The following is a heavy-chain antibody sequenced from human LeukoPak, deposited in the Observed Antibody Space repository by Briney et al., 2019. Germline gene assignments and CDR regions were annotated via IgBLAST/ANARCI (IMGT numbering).Heavy chain of an antibody. D-gene: IGHD6-13*01. V-gene: IGHV3-33*04. Sequence: GRSLRLSCAASGFAFSSYALHWARQAPGKGLEWVAVVWYDGSKKYYADSVKGRFTISRDNSKNTLYLQMNSLRAEDTAIYYCVRDPRYSSTWYYFDYWGQGTLVTVSS. CDR2: VWYDGSKK. CDR1: GFAFSSYA. CDR3: VRDPRYSSTWYYFDY. J-gene: IGHJ4*02.